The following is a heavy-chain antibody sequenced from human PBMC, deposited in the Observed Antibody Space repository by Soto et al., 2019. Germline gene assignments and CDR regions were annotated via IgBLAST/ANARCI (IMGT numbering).Heavy chain of an antibody. CDR1: GFTFSSYG. D-gene: IGHD2-2*01. CDR3: AKSGDCSSTSCYWGEDYYGMDV. Sequence: GGSLRLSCAASGFTFSSYGMHWVRQAPGKGLEWVAVISYDGSNKYYADSVKGRFTISRDNSKNTLYLQMNSLGAEDTAVYYCAKSGDCSSTSCYWGEDYYGMDVWGQGTTVTVSS. V-gene: IGHV3-30*18. CDR2: ISYDGSNK. J-gene: IGHJ6*02.